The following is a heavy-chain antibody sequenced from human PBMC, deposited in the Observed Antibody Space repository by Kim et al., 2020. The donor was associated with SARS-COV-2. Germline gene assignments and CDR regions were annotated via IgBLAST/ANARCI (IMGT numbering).Heavy chain of an antibody. V-gene: IGHV3-30*18. Sequence: GGSLRLSCGASGFTFNNYAMHWVRQPPGKGLEWVAVISYDGSIKYYADSLKGQFTVSRDSSHNTLYLQMRSLRPADTSLYYCAKSSDFFWFKTGLNAFD. J-gene: IGHJ3*01. D-gene: IGHD2-21*02. CDR1: GFTFNNYA. CDR3: AKSSDFFWFKTGLNAFD. CDR2: ISYDGSIK.